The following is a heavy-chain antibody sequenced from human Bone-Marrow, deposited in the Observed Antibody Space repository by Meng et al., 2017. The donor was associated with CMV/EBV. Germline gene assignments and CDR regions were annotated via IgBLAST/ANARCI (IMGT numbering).Heavy chain of an antibody. Sequence: ASVKVSCKASGYTFTSYDINWVRQATGQGLEWMGWMNPNSGNTGYAQKFQGRVTITRNTSISTAYMELSSLRSEDTAVYYCARGYSYGFYYHYYGMDVWGQGTTVTVSS. CDR1: GYTFTSYD. V-gene: IGHV1-8*03. D-gene: IGHD5-18*01. CDR3: ARGYSYGFYYHYYGMDV. CDR2: MNPNSGNT. J-gene: IGHJ6*02.